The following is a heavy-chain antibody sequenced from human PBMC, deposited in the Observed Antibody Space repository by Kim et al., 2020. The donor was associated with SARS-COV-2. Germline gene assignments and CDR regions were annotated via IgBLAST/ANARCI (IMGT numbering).Heavy chain of an antibody. Sequence: TSYNPSLKSRVTISVDTSKNQFSLKRSSETAADTAVYYCARFSRFDYFDYWGEGTLVTVSS. CDR2: T. CDR3: ARFSRFDYFDY. V-gene: IGHV4-39*01. D-gene: IGHD3-16*01. J-gene: IGHJ4*02.